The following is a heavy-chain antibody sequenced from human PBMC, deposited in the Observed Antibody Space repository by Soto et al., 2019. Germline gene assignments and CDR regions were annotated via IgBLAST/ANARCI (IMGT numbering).Heavy chain of an antibody. CDR1: GGSFSGYY. D-gene: IGHD6-13*01. J-gene: IGHJ5*02. V-gene: IGHV4-34*01. Sequence: SETLSLTCAVYGGSFSGYYWSWIRQPPGKGLEWIGEINHSGSTNYNPSLKSRVTISVDTSKNQFSLKLSSVTAADTAVYYCASVRLAAAGTSWFDPWGQGTLVTVS. CDR3: ASVRLAAAGTSWFDP. CDR2: INHSGST.